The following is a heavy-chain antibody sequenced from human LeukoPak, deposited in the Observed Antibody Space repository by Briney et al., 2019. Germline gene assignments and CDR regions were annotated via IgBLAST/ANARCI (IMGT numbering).Heavy chain of an antibody. V-gene: IGHV1-24*01. D-gene: IGHD1-1*01. CDR1: GYTLTELS. CDR2: FDPEDGET. J-gene: IGHJ3*02. Sequence: ASGKVSCKVSGYTLTELSMHWVRQAPGKGLEWMGGFDPEDGETIYAQKFQGRVTMTEDTSTDTAYMELSSLRSEDTAVYYCATDPQLERDAFDIWGQGTMVTVSS. CDR3: ATDPQLERDAFDI.